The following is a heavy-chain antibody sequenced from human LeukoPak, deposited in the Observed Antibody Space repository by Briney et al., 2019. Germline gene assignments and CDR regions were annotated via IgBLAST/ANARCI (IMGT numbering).Heavy chain of an antibody. J-gene: IGHJ6*03. D-gene: IGHD6-6*01. CDR3: ASSPRIVGRLDYYYYMDV. CDR2: IIPMFGSA. Sequence: ASVKVSCKASGLTLSTYAISWVRQAPGQGLEWMGGIIPMFGSAHYAQKFLDRVTITTDESTTIAYMELSSLRSEDTAVYYCASSPRIVGRLDYYYYMDVWGKGTTVTVSS. V-gene: IGHV1-69*05. CDR1: GLTLSTYA.